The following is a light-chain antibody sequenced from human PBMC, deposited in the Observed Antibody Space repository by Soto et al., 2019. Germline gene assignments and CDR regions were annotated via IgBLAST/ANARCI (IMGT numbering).Light chain of an antibody. CDR1: QSVSSS. V-gene: IGKV3-15*01. Sequence: EIVLTQSPGTLSLSPGEGATLSCRASQSVSSSYIAWYQQRPGQTPSLLIYGASTRATGIPARFSGSGSGTEFTLTISSLQSEDFAVYSCQQYNNWPLTFGGGTKVDNK. CDR3: QQYNNWPLT. J-gene: IGKJ4*01. CDR2: GAS.